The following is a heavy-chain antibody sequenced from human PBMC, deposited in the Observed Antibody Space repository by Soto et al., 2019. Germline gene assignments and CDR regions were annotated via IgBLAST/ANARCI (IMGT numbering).Heavy chain of an antibody. CDR3: ARNMRSWKCWFDP. Sequence: SVNVSCKASAGTFSRYAISWVRQAPGQGLEWMGGIIPIFGTANYAQKFQGRVTITADESTSTAYMELSSLRSEDTAVYYCARNMRSWKCWFDPWGQGTLGTVSS. J-gene: IGHJ5*02. V-gene: IGHV1-69*13. CDR1: AGTFSRYA. CDR2: IIPIFGTA. D-gene: IGHD2-15*01.